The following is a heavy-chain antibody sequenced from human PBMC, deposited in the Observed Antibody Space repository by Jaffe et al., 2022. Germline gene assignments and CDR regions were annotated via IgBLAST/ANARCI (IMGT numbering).Heavy chain of an antibody. D-gene: IGHD3-3*01. CDR2: INAGNGNT. J-gene: IGHJ3*02. V-gene: IGHV1-3*01. CDR1: GYTFTSYA. Sequence: QVQLVQSGAEVKKPGASVKVSCKASGYTFTSYAMHWVRQAPGQRLEWMGWINAGNGNTKYSQKFQGRVTITRDTSASTAYMELSSLRSEDTAVYYCARDGEHYDFWSGYYNDAFDIWGQGTMVTVSS. CDR3: ARDGEHYDFWSGYYNDAFDI.